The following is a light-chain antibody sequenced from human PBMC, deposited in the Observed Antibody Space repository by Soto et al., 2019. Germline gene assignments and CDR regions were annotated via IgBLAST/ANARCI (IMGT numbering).Light chain of an antibody. CDR2: GAS. CDR3: HQYDNSPRT. Sequence: EIVLTQSPATLSLSPGERATLSCRASQSVSSSYVAWYQQKPGQAPRLLIYGASSRATGIPHRFSGSGSGTDFTLTISRLEPEDFAVYYCHQYDNSPRTFGQGTKVEIK. V-gene: IGKV3-20*01. J-gene: IGKJ1*01. CDR1: QSVSSSY.